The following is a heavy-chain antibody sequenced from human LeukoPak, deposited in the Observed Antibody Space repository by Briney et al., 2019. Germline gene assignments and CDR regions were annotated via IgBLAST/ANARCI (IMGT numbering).Heavy chain of an antibody. D-gene: IGHD4-17*01. V-gene: IGHV3-23*01. CDR1: GFTFSSYA. CDR2: ISGSGGNT. J-gene: IGHJ4*02. Sequence: PGGSLRLSCAASGFTFSSYAMSWVRQAPGKGLEWVSAISGSGGNTYYADSVKGRFTISRDNSKNTLYLQMNSLRAEDTAVYYCAKGFDYAVWYYFDYWGQGTLVTVSS. CDR3: AKGFDYAVWYYFDY.